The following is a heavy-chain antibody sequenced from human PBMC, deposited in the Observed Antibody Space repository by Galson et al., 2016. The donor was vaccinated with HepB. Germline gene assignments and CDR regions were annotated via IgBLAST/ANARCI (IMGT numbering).Heavy chain of an antibody. CDR2: ISRSGDSM. Sequence: SLRLSCAASGFTFSDYHMNWIRQAPGKGLEWISYISRSGDSMLYAASVRGRFSISRDNAKKLLYLQMTNLRAEDTAVYFCARDLPDDSVEYVDVFDLWGQGTMVTVSS. V-gene: IGHV3-11*01. CDR1: GFTFSDYH. D-gene: IGHD4-17*01. CDR3: ARDLPDDSVEYVDVFDL. J-gene: IGHJ3*01.